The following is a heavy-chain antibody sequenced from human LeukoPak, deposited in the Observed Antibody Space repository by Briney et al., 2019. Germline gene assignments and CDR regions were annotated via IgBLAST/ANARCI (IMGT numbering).Heavy chain of an antibody. CDR1: GFTFSSYE. V-gene: IGHV3-30*18. CDR2: ISYDGSNK. D-gene: IGHD6-19*01. Sequence: GGSLRLSCAASGFTFSSYEMNWVRQAPGKGLEWVAVISYDGSNKYYADSVKGRFTISRDNSKNTLFLQMNSLRAEDTAVYYCAKCRDLWLAYFDYWGQGTLVTVSS. CDR3: AKCRDLWLAYFDY. J-gene: IGHJ4*02.